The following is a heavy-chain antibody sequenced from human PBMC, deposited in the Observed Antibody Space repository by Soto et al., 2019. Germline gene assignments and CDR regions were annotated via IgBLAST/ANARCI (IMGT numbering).Heavy chain of an antibody. V-gene: IGHV5-51*01. CDR3: AVFYSSSWSPFDY. CDR1: GYSFTSYW. D-gene: IGHD6-13*01. J-gene: IGHJ4*02. Sequence: GESLKISCKGSGYSFTSYWIGWVRQMPGKGLEWMGIIYPGDSDTRCSPSFQGQVTISADKSISTAYLQWSSLKASDTAMYYCAVFYSSSWSPFDYWGQGTLVTVSS. CDR2: IYPGDSDT.